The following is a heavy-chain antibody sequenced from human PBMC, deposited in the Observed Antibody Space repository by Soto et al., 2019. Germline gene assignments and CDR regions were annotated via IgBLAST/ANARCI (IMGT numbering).Heavy chain of an antibody. CDR2: INAGNGNT. Sequence: GASVKVSCKASGYTFTSYAMHWVRQAPGQRLEWMGWINAGNGNTKYSQKFQGRVTITRDTSASTAYMELSSLRSEDTAVYYCARDRLPVLRYFDWPITFDYWGQGTLVTVSS. D-gene: IGHD3-9*01. CDR3: ARDRLPVLRYFDWPITFDY. J-gene: IGHJ4*02. CDR1: GYTFTSYA. V-gene: IGHV1-3*01.